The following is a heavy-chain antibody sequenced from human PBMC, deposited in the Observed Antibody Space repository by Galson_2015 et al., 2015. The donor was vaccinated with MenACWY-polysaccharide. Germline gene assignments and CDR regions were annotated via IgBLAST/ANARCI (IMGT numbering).Heavy chain of an antibody. D-gene: IGHD1-1*01. J-gene: IGHJ4*02. CDR1: GYTLTGHY. V-gene: IGHV1-2*06. CDR2: TSPDTGDT. CDR3: ARQLDDAFDY. Sequence: AWRISCKASGYTLTGHYMLWVRQAPGQGLEWMGRTSPDTGDTNYAQKFQGSVTMTRDTTIRAADMELNRLRSGGTAVYYCARQLDDAFDYWGQGTLVTVSS.